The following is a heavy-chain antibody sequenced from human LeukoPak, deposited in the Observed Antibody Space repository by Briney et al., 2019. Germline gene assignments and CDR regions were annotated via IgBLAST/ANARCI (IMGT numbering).Heavy chain of an antibody. Sequence: SVTVSCTASGGTFSSYAISWVRQAPGQGLEWMGGIIPIFSTANYAQKFQGRVTITADESTSTAYMELSSLRSEDTAVYYCARTPERVRYFDWYYFDYWGQGTLVTVSS. CDR1: GGTFSSYA. CDR2: IIPIFSTA. CDR3: ARTPERVRYFDWYYFDY. V-gene: IGHV1-69*13. D-gene: IGHD3-9*01. J-gene: IGHJ4*02.